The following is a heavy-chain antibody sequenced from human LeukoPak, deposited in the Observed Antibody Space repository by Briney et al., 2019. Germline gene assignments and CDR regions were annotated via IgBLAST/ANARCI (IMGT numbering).Heavy chain of an antibody. V-gene: IGHV5-51*01. CDR3: ARHKSIAAAAETDY. D-gene: IGHD6-13*01. CDR1: GYSFTSYW. J-gene: IGHJ4*02. Sequence: GESLKISCKGSGYSFTSYWIGWVRQMPGKGLEWMGIIYPGDSDARYSPSFQGQVTISADKSISTAYLQWSSLKASDTAMYYCARHKSIAAAAETDYWGQGALVIVSS. CDR2: IYPGDSDA.